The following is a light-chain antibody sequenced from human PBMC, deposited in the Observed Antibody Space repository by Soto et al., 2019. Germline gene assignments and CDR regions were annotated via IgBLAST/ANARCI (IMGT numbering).Light chain of an antibody. V-gene: IGKV1-5*03. CDR2: KAS. CDR3: QHYNSYSEA. J-gene: IGKJ1*01. Sequence: DIKMTQSPSTLSGSVXDRVTITCLASQTISSWLAWHQQKPGKAPKLLIYKASTLKSGVPSRFSGSGSGTEFTLTISSLQPDDFATYYCQHYNSYSEAFGQGTKVDIK. CDR1: QTISSW.